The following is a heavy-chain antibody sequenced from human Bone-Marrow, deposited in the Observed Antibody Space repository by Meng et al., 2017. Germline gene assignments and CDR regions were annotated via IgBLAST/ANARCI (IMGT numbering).Heavy chain of an antibody. CDR2: ISSSGSTI. Sequence: GGSLRLSCAASGFTFSSYEMIWVRQAPGKGLEWVSYISSSGSTIYYADSVKGRFTISRDNAKNSLYLQMNSLRAEDTAVYYCARVHPTVRDFDYWGQGTLVTVSS. J-gene: IGHJ4*02. D-gene: IGHD4-17*01. CDR3: ARVHPTVRDFDY. CDR1: GFTFSSYE. V-gene: IGHV3-48*03.